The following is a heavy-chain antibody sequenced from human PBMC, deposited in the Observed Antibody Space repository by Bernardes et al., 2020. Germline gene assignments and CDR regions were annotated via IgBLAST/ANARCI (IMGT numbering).Heavy chain of an antibody. Sequence: GESLKISCKGSGYSFTSYWIGWVRQMPGKGLEWMGIIYPGDSDTRYSPSFQGQVTISADKSISTAYLQWSSLKASDTAMYYCARHRGNNWNYRVYYYYGMDVWGKGTTVTVSS. D-gene: IGHD1-7*01. CDR3: ARHRGNNWNYRVYYYYGMDV. J-gene: IGHJ6*04. V-gene: IGHV5-51*01. CDR2: IYPGDSDT. CDR1: GYSFTSYW.